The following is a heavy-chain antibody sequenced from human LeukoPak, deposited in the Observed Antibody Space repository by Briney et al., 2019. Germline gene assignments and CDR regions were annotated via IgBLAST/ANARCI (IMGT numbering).Heavy chain of an antibody. V-gene: IGHV3-23*01. J-gene: IGHJ4*02. CDR2: ISGSGGST. CDR3: ATLANYYDSSGYHY. Sequence: SGGSLRLSCAASGFTFSSYAMSWVRQAPGKGLEWVSAISGSGGSTYYADSVKGRFTISRDNSKNTLYLQMNSLRAEDTAVYYCATLANYYDSSGYHYWGRGTLVTVSS. CDR1: GFTFSSYA. D-gene: IGHD3-22*01.